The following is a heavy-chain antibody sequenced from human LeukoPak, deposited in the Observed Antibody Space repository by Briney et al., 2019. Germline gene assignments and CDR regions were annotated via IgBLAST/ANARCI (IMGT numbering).Heavy chain of an antibody. Sequence: GGSLRLSCAAPGFTFSSYSMNWVRQAPGKGLEWVSSISSSSSYIYYADSVKGRFTISRDNAKNSLYLQMNSLRAENTAVYYCARSSWYYDVYYLWGQGTLVTVSS. CDR3: ARSSWYYDVYYL. J-gene: IGHJ5*02. CDR2: ISSSSSYI. V-gene: IGHV3-21*01. D-gene: IGHD3-3*01. CDR1: GFTFSSYS.